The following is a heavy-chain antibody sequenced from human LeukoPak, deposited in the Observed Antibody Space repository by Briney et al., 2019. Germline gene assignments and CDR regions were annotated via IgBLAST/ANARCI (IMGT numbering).Heavy chain of an antibody. Sequence: SETLSLTCTVSGGSVSSYYWTWIRQPPGKGLEWIGYIYTSGGTNYNPSLSSRVTISVDTSKNQFSLILSSMTAADTAVYYCARRHHYYYYMDVWGKGTTVTVYS. J-gene: IGHJ6*03. CDR3: ARRHHYYYYMDV. V-gene: IGHV4-4*09. CDR2: IYTSGGT. CDR1: GGSVSSYY.